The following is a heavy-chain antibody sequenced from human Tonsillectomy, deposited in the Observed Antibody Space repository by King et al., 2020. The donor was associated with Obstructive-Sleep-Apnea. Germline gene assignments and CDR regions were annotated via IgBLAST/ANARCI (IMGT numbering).Heavy chain of an antibody. V-gene: IGHV2-26*01. CDR3: ARIWGYNSLTSWFDP. Sequence: VTLKESGPVLVKPTETLTLTCTVSGFSFSNARMGVSWIRQPPGKALEWLAHIFSNDEKSYSTSLKSRLTISKDTSKSQVVLIMTNMDPVDTATYYCARIWGYNSLTSWFDPWGQGTLVTVSS. J-gene: IGHJ5*02. D-gene: IGHD6-13*01. CDR1: GFSFSNARMG. CDR2: IFSNDEK.